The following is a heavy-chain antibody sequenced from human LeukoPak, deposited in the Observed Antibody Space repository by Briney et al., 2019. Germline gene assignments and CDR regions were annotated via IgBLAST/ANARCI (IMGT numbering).Heavy chain of an antibody. CDR1: GFTFSSYA. V-gene: IGHV3-30*04. D-gene: IGHD5-12*01. Sequence: GGSLRLSCAASGFTFSSYAMHWVRQAPGKGLEWVAVISYDGSNKYYADSVKGRFTISRDNSKNTVYLQMNSLRPEETAVYYCAKDRVATIKGVYYFDYWGQGTLVTVSS. CDR2: ISYDGSNK. J-gene: IGHJ4*02. CDR3: AKDRVATIKGVYYFDY.